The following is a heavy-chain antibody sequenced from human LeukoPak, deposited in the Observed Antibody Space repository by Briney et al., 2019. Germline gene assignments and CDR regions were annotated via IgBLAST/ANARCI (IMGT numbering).Heavy chain of an antibody. CDR2: ISTYNGNT. Sequence: GASVKVSCKASGYTFTSHAISWVRQAPGQGLEWMGWISTYNGNTNYAQRFQGRVTMTTDTSTSTAYMEVRSLRPDDTAMYYCARCTSGWLTTCDHWGQGTLVTVSS. D-gene: IGHD6-19*01. V-gene: IGHV1-18*04. CDR3: ARCTSGWLTTCDH. CDR1: GYTFTSHA. J-gene: IGHJ4*02.